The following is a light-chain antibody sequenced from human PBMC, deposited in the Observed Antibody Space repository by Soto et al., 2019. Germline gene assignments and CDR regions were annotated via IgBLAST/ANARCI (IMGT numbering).Light chain of an antibody. J-gene: IGLJ2*01. CDR1: SSNIESNT. CDR2: SNN. V-gene: IGLV1-44*01. Sequence: QSVLTQPPSASGTPGQRVTISCSGSSSNIESNTVNWYQQLPGTAPKLLIYSNNQRPSGVPDRFSGSKSGTSASLAISGLQSGDEADYYCAAWDDTLNAVVFGGGTKLTVL. CDR3: AAWDDTLNAVV.